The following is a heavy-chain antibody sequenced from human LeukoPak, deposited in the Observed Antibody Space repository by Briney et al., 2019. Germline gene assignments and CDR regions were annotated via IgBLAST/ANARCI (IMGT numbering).Heavy chain of an antibody. J-gene: IGHJ4*02. CDR2: INHSGSN. Sequence: KPSETLSLTCAVYGGSFSGYYWSWVRQPPGKGLEWIGGINHSGSNNYNPSLESRVTISVVKSKNQFSLKLRSVTAADTAVYYCAGYDFWSGLDYWGQGTLVTVSS. CDR3: AGYDFWSGLDY. CDR1: GGSFSGYY. D-gene: IGHD3-3*01. V-gene: IGHV4-34*01.